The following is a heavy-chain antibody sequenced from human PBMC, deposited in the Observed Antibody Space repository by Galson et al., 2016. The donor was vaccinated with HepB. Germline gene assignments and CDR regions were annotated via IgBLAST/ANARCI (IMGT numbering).Heavy chain of an antibody. CDR3: ARDPGIAASNRVGENAFDI. CDR2: LSDNGGST. V-gene: IGHV3-64*04. Sequence: SLRLSCAASGFTFSSCAMHWVRQAPGKGLESVSALSDNGGSTYYADSVKGRFTISRDNAKNSHYLQMNSLRAEDTAVYYCARDPGIAASNRVGENAFDIWGQGTMVTVSS. J-gene: IGHJ3*02. CDR1: GFTFSSCA. D-gene: IGHD6-13*01.